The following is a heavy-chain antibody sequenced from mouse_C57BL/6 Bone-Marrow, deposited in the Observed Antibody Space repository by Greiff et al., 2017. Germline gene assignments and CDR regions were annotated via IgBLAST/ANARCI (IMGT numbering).Heavy chain of an antibody. CDR1: GFNIKDYY. Sequence: VQLPQSGAELVKPGASVKLSCTASGFNIKDYYIHWVKQRTEQGLEWIGRIDPEDGETKYAPKFQDKATITADTSSNTAYQQLSSLTSEDTAVYYCTRSLIYYGTNYWGQGTTLTVSS. CDR2: IDPEDGET. D-gene: IGHD1-1*01. CDR3: TRSLIYYGTNY. J-gene: IGHJ2*01. V-gene: IGHV14-2*01.